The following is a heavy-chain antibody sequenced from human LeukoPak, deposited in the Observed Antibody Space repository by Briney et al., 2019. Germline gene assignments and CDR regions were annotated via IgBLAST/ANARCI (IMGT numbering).Heavy chain of an antibody. J-gene: IGHJ4*02. CDR2: TSYDGANK. CDR1: GFTFSGYA. V-gene: IGHV3-30-3*01. D-gene: IGHD3-9*01. CDR3: ARDRARDDGYFDWLSCFLDY. Sequence: PGRSLRLSCAASGFTFSGYAMHWVRQAPGKGLEWVAATSYDGANKYYTDSVKGRFTISRDNSKNTLYVQMNSLRAEDTAVYYCARDRARDDGYFDWLSCFLDYWGQGTLVSISS.